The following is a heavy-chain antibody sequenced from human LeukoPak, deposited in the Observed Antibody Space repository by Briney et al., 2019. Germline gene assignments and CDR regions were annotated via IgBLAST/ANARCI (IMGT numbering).Heavy chain of an antibody. Sequence: GGSLRLSCGASGFTFSSYWMSWVRQAPGKGLEWVANIKQDGSEKYYVDSVKGRFTISRDNAKKSLYLQMNSLRAEDTAVYYCARDRATASGYFDYWGQGTLVTVSS. D-gene: IGHD5-12*01. CDR3: ARDRATASGYFDY. V-gene: IGHV3-7*01. J-gene: IGHJ4*02. CDR1: GFTFSSYW. CDR2: IKQDGSEK.